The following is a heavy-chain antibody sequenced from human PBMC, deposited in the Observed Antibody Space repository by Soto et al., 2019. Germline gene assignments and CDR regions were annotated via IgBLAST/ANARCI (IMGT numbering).Heavy chain of an antibody. CDR3: VADEARSGGGFDY. J-gene: IGHJ4*02. CDR2: IYHSGST. D-gene: IGHD2-15*01. V-gene: IGHV4-4*02. Sequence: PSETLSLTCAVSGGSISSSNWWSWVRRPPGKGLEWIGEIYHSGSTNYNPSLKSRVTISVDKSKNQFSLKLSSVTAADTAVYYCVADEARSGGGFDYWGQGTLVTVSS. CDR1: GGSISSSNW.